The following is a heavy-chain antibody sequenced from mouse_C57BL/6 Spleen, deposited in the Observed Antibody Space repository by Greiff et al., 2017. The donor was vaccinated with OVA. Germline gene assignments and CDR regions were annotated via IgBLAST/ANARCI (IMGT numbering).Heavy chain of an antibody. D-gene: IGHD2-4*01. CDR3: ARERDYDYDVSFAY. J-gene: IGHJ3*01. CDR1: GYTFTSYW. CDR2: IDPNSGGT. V-gene: IGHV1-72*01. Sequence: QVQLQQPGAELVKPGASVKLSCKASGYTFTSYWLHWVKQRPGRGLEWIGRIDPNSGGTKYNEKFKSTATLTVDKPSSTAYMQLSSLTSEDSAVYYCARERDYDYDVSFAYWGQGTLVTVSA.